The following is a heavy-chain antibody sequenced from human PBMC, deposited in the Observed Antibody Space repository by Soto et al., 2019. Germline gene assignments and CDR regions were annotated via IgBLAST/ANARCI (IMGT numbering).Heavy chain of an antibody. CDR1: GDTFTGYY. CDR3: ATGRYCSGGNCYYAFDI. J-gene: IGHJ3*02. V-gene: IGHV1-2*04. CDR2: INPKNGGT. Sequence: ASVKVSCKASGDTFTGYYIHWVRQAPGQGLEWMGRINPKNGGTNYAQNFQGWVTMTRDTSINTAYMELNRLRSDDTAVYYCATGRYCSGGNCYYAFDIWGQGTMVTVSS. D-gene: IGHD2-15*01.